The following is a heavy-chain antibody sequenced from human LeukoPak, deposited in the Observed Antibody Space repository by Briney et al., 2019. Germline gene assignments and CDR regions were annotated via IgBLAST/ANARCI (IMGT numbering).Heavy chain of an antibody. CDR3: ARGDYYDAFDI. V-gene: IGHV6-1*01. Sequence: PSQTLSLTCALSGDSFSSNAAAWTWVRQSPSRGLEWLGRTYYKSKWYSDYAVSVKSRITINPDTSKNQFSLQLNSVTPEDTAVYYCARGDYYDAFDIWGQGTLVSVSS. J-gene: IGHJ3*02. CDR1: GDSFSSNAAA. CDR2: TYYKSKWYS. D-gene: IGHD1-26*01.